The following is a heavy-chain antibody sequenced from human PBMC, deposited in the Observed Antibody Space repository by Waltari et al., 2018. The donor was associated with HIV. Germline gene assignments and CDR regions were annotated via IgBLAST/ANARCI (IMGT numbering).Heavy chain of an antibody. Sequence: QVQLQESGPGLVKPSEPLSLTCPVSGASISRPYWNWIRPPAGKGLEWIGRIYSGGRTDYNPSLKSRVTMSLDTSKNQFSLRLRSVTAADTAVYYCARAGNIVGAQLDSWGQGTLVTVSS. V-gene: IGHV4-4*07. CDR2: IYSGGRT. D-gene: IGHD1-26*01. CDR1: GASISRPY. CDR3: ARAGNIVGAQLDS. J-gene: IGHJ4*02.